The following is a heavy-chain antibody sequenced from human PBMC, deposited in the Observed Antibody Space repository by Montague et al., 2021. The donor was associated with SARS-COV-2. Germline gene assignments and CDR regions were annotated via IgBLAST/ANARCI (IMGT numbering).Heavy chain of an antibody. CDR3: AGGPSRLATQEFYFGY. Sequence: TLSLTCIVSSDSISSGGYYWSWIRQHPGKGLEWIGYIYYSGNTYYNPSLKSRVTMSVDTTKNQFSLTLNSVTAADTAVYYCAGGPSRLATQEFYFGYWGQGTLVSVSS. CDR2: IYYSGNT. V-gene: IGHV4-31*03. CDR1: SDSISSGGYY. J-gene: IGHJ4*02. D-gene: IGHD5-24*01.